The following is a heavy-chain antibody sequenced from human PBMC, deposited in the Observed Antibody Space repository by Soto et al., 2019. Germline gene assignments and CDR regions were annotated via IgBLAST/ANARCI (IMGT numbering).Heavy chain of an antibody. CDR1: GYIFIHYY. D-gene: IGHD2-21*01. V-gene: IGHV1-46*01. CDR2: INPNGGST. J-gene: IGHJ4*02. CDR3: ARSLLQGDF. Sequence: QVQLVQSGAEVKKPGASVKVSCKASGYIFIHYYIHWVRQAPGQGLEWMAIINPNGGSTNYAQKFQGRDTVTSDTSTNTISIELNSLGSDDTAVYFCARSLLQGDFWGQGTLVTVSS.